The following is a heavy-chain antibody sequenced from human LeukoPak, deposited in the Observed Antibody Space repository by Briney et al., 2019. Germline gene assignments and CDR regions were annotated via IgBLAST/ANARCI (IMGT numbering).Heavy chain of an antibody. J-gene: IGHJ4*02. V-gene: IGHV3-21*01. CDR2: ISGSNSYI. CDR3: AREPIN. CDR1: GFTFNSYS. Sequence: GGSLRLSCAASGFTFNSYSMNWVRQAPGKGLEWVSSISGSNSYIYYADSVKGRFTISRDNAKNSLFLQMNSLRAEDTAVYYCAREPINWGQGTLVTVSS.